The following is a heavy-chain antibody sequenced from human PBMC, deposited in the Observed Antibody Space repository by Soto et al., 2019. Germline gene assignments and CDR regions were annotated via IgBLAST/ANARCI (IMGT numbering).Heavy chain of an antibody. V-gene: IGHV4-39*01. CDR2: IFYLGSS. D-gene: IGHD3-3*02. CDR3: ARHSLALRKNNWFDP. CDR1: GDSIISSDFY. J-gene: IGHJ5*02. Sequence: PSETLSLTCTVSGDSIISSDFYWGWVRQTPGKGLEWIGRIFYLGSSYYNPSLKSRVTMSVDTSKNQFSLRLRSVTAADTALYFCARHSLALRKNNWFDPWGQGIMVTVSS.